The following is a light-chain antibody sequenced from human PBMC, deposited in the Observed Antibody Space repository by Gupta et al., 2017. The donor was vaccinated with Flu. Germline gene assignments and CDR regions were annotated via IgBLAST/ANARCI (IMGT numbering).Light chain of an antibody. Sequence: SLSASVGDRVTITCRASQSISNYLNWYQKKPGEAPKLLVYRASSWQSGVPSRFSGSGSGTDFTLTISSLQPEDCATYFCRQSYSTPLLTFGHGTKVDIK. CDR1: QSISNY. CDR3: RQSYSTPLLT. V-gene: IGKV1-39*01. J-gene: IGKJ1*01. CDR2: RAS.